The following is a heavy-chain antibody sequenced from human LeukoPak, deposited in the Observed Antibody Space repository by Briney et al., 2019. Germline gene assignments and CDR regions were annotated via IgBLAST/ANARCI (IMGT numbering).Heavy chain of an antibody. CDR2: IDTDGTNT. D-gene: IGHD5-24*01. J-gene: IGHJ3*01. CDR3: ARDNYHTF. CDR1: GFTFSTYA. Sequence: GGSLRLSCAASGFTFSTYAMSWVRQAPGKGLVWVSRIDTDGTNTHYADSVKGRFSISRDNAKNTLYLQMNSLRAEDTAVYYCARDNYHTFWGQGTMVTVSS. V-gene: IGHV3-74*01.